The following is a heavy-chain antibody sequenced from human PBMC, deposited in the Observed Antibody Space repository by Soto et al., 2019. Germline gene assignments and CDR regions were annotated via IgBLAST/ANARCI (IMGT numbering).Heavy chain of an antibody. Sequence: GESLKISCKGSGYSFTSYGIGWVRQMPGKGPEWRGSIDLGDSNTRYSPSFQGQVNNSADKSINTAYLQWSSLKASDTAMYYCARQEYCSSTACYTVDYWGQGTLVTVSS. V-gene: IGHV5-51*01. CDR2: IDLGDSNT. J-gene: IGHJ4*02. CDR3: ARQEYCSSTACYTVDY. D-gene: IGHD2-2*02. CDR1: GYSFTSYG.